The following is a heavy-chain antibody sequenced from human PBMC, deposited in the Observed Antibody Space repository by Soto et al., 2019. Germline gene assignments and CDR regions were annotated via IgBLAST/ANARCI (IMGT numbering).Heavy chain of an antibody. CDR1: GFTFSSYA. Sequence: RLSCAASGFTFSSYAMHWVRQAPGKGLEWVAVISYDGSNKYYADSVKGRFTISRDNAANFVFLHMNSLRDEDTAVYYCARSLRATSPLSYWGQGTQVTVSS. J-gene: IGHJ4*02. D-gene: IGHD3-10*01. CDR3: ARSLRATSPLSY. V-gene: IGHV3-30-3*01. CDR2: ISYDGSNK.